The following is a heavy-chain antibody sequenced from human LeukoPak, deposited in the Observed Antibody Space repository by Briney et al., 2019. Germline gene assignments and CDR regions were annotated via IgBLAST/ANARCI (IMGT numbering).Heavy chain of an antibody. V-gene: IGHV3-73*01. CDR2: IRSKANSYAT. Sequence: GGSLRLSCAASGFTFSGSAMHWVRQASGKGLEWVGRIRSKANSYATAYAASVKGRFTISRDDSKNTAYLQMNSLRAEDTAVYYCAGYLGRGLYYYDSSGTDYWGQGTLVTVSS. CDR3: AGYLGRGLYYYDSSGTDY. J-gene: IGHJ4*02. CDR1: GFTFSGSA. D-gene: IGHD3-22*01.